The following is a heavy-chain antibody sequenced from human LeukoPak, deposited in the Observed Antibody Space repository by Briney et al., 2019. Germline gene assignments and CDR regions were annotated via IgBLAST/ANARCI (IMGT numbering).Heavy chain of an antibody. V-gene: IGHV1-3*01. Sequence: GASVKVSCRASGYTFTSYVMHWVRQAPGQRLEWMGWINAGNGNTKYSQKFQGRVTITRDTSASTAYMELSSLRSEDTAVYYCARALIWEWLLRPWGQGTLVTVSS. CDR2: INAGNGNT. CDR3: ARALIWEWLLRP. CDR1: GYTFTSYV. D-gene: IGHD5-12*01. J-gene: IGHJ5*02.